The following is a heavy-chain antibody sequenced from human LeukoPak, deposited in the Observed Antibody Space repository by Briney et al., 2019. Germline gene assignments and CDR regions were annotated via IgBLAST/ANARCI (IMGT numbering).Heavy chain of an antibody. Sequence: KPSETLSLTCTVSGGSISSSSYYWGWIRQPPGKGLEWIGSIYYSGSTYYNPSLKSRVTISVDKSKNQFSLKLSSVTAADTAVYYCARVHPIEYSSLYYFDYWGQGTLVTVSS. D-gene: IGHD5-18*01. V-gene: IGHV4-39*07. CDR3: ARVHPIEYSSLYYFDY. CDR1: GGSISSSSYY. J-gene: IGHJ4*02. CDR2: IYYSGST.